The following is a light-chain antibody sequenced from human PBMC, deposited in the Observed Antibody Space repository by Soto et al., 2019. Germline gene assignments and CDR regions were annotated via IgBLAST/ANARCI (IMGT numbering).Light chain of an antibody. J-gene: IGKJ4*01. Sequence: EVVLTQSPGTLSLSPGDRATLSCTASQSVSSNSLAWYQQIPGQPPRLLIYGASSRATGVPDRFTGSGSETHFTLTTTRLEPEDFAVFYCQHSCRSPPPTFGGGTKVEIK. CDR2: GAS. CDR1: QSVSSNS. CDR3: QHSCRSPPPT. V-gene: IGKV3-20*01.